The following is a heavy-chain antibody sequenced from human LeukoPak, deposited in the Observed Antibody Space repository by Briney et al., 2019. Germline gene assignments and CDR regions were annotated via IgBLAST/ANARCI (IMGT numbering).Heavy chain of an antibody. CDR3: ARDGPGGGLRLDP. J-gene: IGHJ5*02. Sequence: PSETLSLTCTVSGGSISSHYWSWIRQPPGKGLEWMAQINYSGSTNYNPSLNSRVTISVDTSKHQFSLKVTSVTAADTAVYYCARDGPGGGLRLDPWGQGTLVTVSS. V-gene: IGHV4-59*11. D-gene: IGHD2-8*02. CDR1: GGSISSHY. CDR2: INYSGST.